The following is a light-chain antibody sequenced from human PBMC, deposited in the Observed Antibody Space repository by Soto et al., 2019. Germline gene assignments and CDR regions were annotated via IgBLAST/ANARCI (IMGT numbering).Light chain of an antibody. Sequence: QSVLTQPPSVSEAPGQRVTISCTGSSSNIGAGYEAHWYQQVPGTAPKLLLYENNNRPSGVPDRFSGSKSGTSASLAITGLQAEDEAEYYCQSYDSSPSGYVFGTGTKVTVL. CDR2: ENN. CDR3: QSYDSSPSGYV. J-gene: IGLJ1*01. V-gene: IGLV1-40*01. CDR1: SSNIGAGYE.